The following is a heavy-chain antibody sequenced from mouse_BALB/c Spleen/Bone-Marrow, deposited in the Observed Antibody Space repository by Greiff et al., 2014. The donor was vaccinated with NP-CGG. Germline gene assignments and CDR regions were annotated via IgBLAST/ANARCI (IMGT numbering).Heavy chain of an antibody. CDR3: ESRGEYFDV. CDR1: GYSFTGYY. V-gene: IGHV1-31*01. CDR2: IYPYNGVS. Sequence: VQLKESGPELVKPGHSVKLSCKASGYSFTGYYLHWVKQSHGNSLDWIGYIYPYNGVSSYNQKFKGKATLTVDKSSSTAYMKLRSLTSVDSAVYYCESRGEYFDVWGAGTTVTVSA. J-gene: IGHJ1*01.